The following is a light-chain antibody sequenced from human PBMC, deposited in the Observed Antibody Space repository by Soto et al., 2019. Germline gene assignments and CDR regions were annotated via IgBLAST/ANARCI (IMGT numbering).Light chain of an antibody. CDR2: GAS. J-gene: IGKJ5*01. Sequence: EIALTQSPDTLSLSLGETATLSCRASQTVGDHFLAWYQQKPGQAPRLLLYGASSRATGIPDRFSGSGSGTDFTLTISRLEPDDFAVFYCKHYGPSPITFGQGTRLEIK. V-gene: IGKV3-20*01. CDR1: QTVGDHF. CDR3: KHYGPSPIT.